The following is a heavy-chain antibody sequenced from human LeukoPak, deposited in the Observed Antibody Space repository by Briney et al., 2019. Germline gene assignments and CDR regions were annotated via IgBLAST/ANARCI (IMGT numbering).Heavy chain of an antibody. Sequence: SVKVSCKAFGFTFTGYYIYWVRQAPGQGLGWMGWINPNNGGTNYAQKFQGRVTMTRDTSISTAYMELSRLTSDDTAVYYCARNFGDFWSGNDYNWFDPWGQGTLVTVSS. D-gene: IGHD3-3*01. CDR2: INPNNGGT. V-gene: IGHV1-2*02. J-gene: IGHJ5*02. CDR1: GFTFTGYY. CDR3: ARNFGDFWSGNDYNWFDP.